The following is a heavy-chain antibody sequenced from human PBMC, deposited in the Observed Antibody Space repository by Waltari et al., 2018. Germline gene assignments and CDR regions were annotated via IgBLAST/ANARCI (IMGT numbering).Heavy chain of an antibody. V-gene: IGHV3-20*04. CDR3: ARDGPYYYYGLDV. J-gene: IGHJ6*02. Sequence: EELLVESGGSFVRRGGSLRLSCSASGFTFIRFNINWVRQAPGKGLEWVAHVDWDGTTATHADSVKGRFTISRDNSKNSVYLQMTNLRHEDTASYYCARDGPYYYYGLDVWGQGTTVTVSS. CDR1: GFTFIRFN. CDR2: VDWDGTTA.